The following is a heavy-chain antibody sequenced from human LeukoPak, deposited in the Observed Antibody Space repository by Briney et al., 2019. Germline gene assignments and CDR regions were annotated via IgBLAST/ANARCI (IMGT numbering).Heavy chain of an antibody. CDR2: ISSSVSTI. Sequence: GGSLRLSCAASGFTFSSYETNWVRQAPGKGLEWVSYISSSVSTIYYADSVKGRFTISRDNAKNSLYLQMNSLRAEDTAVYYCAREARKSRGVDIVRKKETGYYYYMDVWGKGTTVTVSS. D-gene: IGHD2-15*01. V-gene: IGHV3-48*03. CDR1: GFTFSSYE. J-gene: IGHJ6*03. CDR3: AREARKSRGVDIVRKKETGYYYYMDV.